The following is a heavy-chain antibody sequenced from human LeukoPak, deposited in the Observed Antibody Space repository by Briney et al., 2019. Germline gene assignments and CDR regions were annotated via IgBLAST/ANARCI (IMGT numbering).Heavy chain of an antibody. V-gene: IGHV1-2*02. D-gene: IGHD3-10*01. CDR1: GYSFTGYY. CDR3: ARDRRYYGSGSYGGFDY. J-gene: IGHJ4*02. Sequence: ASVKVSCKASGYSFTGYYMHWVRQAPGQGLEWMGWINPNSGGTNYAQKFQGRVTMTRDTSISTAYMELSRLRSDDTAVYYCARDRRYYGSGSYGGFDYWGQGTLVTVSS. CDR2: INPNSGGT.